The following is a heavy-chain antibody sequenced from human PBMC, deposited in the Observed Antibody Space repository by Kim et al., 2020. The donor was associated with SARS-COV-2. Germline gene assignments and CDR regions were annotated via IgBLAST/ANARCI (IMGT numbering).Heavy chain of an antibody. CDR2: IYYSGST. J-gene: IGHJ2*01. CDR1: GGSISSSDYY. CDR3: ARHLQNWYFDL. V-gene: IGHV4-39*01. Sequence: SETLSPTCSVSGGSISSSDYYWGWIRQPPGKGLEWIATIYYSGSTYYNPSLKVRVTISVDTSKKQFSLRLSSVTAADAAVYYCARHLQNWYFDLWGRGTLVTVSS.